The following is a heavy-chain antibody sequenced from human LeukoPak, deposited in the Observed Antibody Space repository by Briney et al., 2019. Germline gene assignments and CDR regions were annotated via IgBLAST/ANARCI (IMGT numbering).Heavy chain of an antibody. Sequence: GGSLRLSCAVSGITLSNYGMSWVRQAPGKGLEWVAGISDSGGRTNYADSVKGRFTISRDNPTKTLYLQMNSLRAEDTAVYFCATRGVVIRVILVGFHKEAYYFDSWGQGALVTVSS. CDR1: GITLSNYG. V-gene: IGHV3-23*01. D-gene: IGHD3-22*01. CDR2: ISDSGGRT. CDR3: ATRGVVIRVILVGFHKEAYYFDS. J-gene: IGHJ4*02.